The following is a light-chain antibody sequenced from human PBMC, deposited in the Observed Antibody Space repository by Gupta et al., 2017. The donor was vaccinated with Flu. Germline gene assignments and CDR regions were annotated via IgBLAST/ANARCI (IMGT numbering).Light chain of an antibody. CDR2: SNN. CDR3: AAWEDSLNGYV. CDR1: SSNIGSNT. Sequence: QSVLTQPPSASGTPGQRVTISCSGSSSNIGSNTVNWYQQLPGTAPKLLIDSNNQRPSGVPDRFAGSKSGTSASLAISGLQSEDEADYYCAAWEDSLNGYVFGTGTKVTVL. V-gene: IGLV1-44*01. J-gene: IGLJ1*01.